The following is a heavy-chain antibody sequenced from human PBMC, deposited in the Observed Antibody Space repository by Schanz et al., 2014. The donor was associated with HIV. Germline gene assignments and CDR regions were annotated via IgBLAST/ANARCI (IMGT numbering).Heavy chain of an antibody. Sequence: QVQLVQSGAEVKKPGASVKVSCKASGYTFTSQYMHWVRQAPGQGLEWMGLINPYDGSTSNAQECQGRVTMTRDTSTSTVYMQLSSLTSDDTAVYYCARGDILTGLYPYYFDSWGQGTLVTVSS. J-gene: IGHJ4*02. D-gene: IGHD3-9*01. CDR2: INPYDGST. CDR1: GYTFTSQY. V-gene: IGHV1-46*01. CDR3: ARGDILTGLYPYYFDS.